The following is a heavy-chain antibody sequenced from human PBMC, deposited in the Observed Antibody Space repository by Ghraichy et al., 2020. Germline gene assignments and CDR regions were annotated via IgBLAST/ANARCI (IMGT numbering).Heavy chain of an antibody. V-gene: IGHV3-43*01. CDR2: ISWDGGST. CDR1: GFTFDDYT. CDR3: AKDIGAEGEGHEWLGH. Sequence: GGSLRLSCAASGFTFDDYTMHWVRQAPGKGLEWVSLISWDGGSTYYADSVKGRFTISRDNSKNSLYLQMNSLRTEDTALYYCAKDIGAEGEGHEWLGHWGQGTLVTVSS. D-gene: IGHD6-19*01. J-gene: IGHJ4*02.